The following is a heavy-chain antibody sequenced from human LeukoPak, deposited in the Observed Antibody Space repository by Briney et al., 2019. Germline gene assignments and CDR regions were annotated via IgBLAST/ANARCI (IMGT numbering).Heavy chain of an antibody. Sequence: ASVKVSYETSGYSFTSYAINWVRQAPGQGLEFMGWINTGTGNPTYAQGFTGRFVFSLDTSVSTAYLQISTLKAEDTAVYYCASIGAQSFDYWGQGSLVTVSS. CDR1: GYSFTSYA. V-gene: IGHV7-4-1*02. D-gene: IGHD3-10*01. CDR2: INTGTGNP. CDR3: ASIGAQSFDY. J-gene: IGHJ4*02.